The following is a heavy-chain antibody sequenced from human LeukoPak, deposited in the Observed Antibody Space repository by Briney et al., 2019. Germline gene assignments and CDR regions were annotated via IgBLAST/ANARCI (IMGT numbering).Heavy chain of an antibody. J-gene: IGHJ4*02. Sequence: GGSLRLSCVASGFTFSRHWMSWVRQAPGRGLEWVANIEKDGSKKNYADSVKGRFTISRDNAKNSLYLQMNSLRAEDTAVYYCATSRGTTGTTIFDYWGQGTLVTVSS. V-gene: IGHV3-7*01. D-gene: IGHD1-7*01. CDR3: ATSRGTTGTTIFDY. CDR2: IEKDGSKK. CDR1: GFTFSRHW.